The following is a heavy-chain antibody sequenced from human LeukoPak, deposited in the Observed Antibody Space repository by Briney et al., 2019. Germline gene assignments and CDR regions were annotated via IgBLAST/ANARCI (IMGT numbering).Heavy chain of an antibody. V-gene: IGHV3-7*01. CDR1: RFTISSFW. Sequence: GGTLTLNSSGSRFTISSFWWSRVPKGPGQGLVWWANIKHDGSEKYYVDSVKGRFTIYRDNAKNSLYPQMNSLRAEDTAVYYCARVEIVVVPAVPNFDYWGQGTLVTVSS. D-gene: IGHD2-2*03. CDR3: ARVEIVVVPAVPNFDY. CDR2: IKHDGSEK. J-gene: IGHJ4*02.